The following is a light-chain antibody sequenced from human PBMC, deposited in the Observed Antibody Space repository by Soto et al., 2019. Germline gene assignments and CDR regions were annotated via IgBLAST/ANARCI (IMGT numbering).Light chain of an antibody. Sequence: QSVLTQPASVSGSPGQSITISCTGSNNDVGGYNLVSWYQHHPGKAPQLTIYEGSQRPSGVSHRFSGSRSGNTASLTISALQAEDEADYSCSSFAGGATFVFGGGTKLTVL. CDR2: EGS. CDR1: NNDVGGYNL. J-gene: IGLJ2*01. V-gene: IGLV2-23*03. CDR3: SSFAGGATFV.